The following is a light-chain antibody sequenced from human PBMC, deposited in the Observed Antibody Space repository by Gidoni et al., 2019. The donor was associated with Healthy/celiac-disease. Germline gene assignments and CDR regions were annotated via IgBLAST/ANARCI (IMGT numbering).Light chain of an antibody. CDR3: SSYTSSSTPV. V-gene: IGLV2-14*01. CDR2: DVS. CDR1: SSDVGGYNY. Sequence: QSALTQPASVSGSPGQSITISCTGTSSDVGGYNYVSWYQQHPGKAPKLMIYDVSNRPSGVSNRFSGSKSGNTASLTISGLQADEADYYCSSYTSSSTPVFGGGTKLTVL. J-gene: IGLJ2*01.